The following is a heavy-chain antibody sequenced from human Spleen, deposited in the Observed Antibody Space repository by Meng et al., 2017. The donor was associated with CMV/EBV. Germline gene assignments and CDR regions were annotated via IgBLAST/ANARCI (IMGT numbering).Heavy chain of an antibody. Sequence: VELGGVGVHSGRSLGLSWQSSGFPFISYARHWVRQAPGKGLEWVAVISYDGSNKYYADSVKGRFTISRDNSKNTLYLQMNSLRAEDTAVYYCARVPFGELRRVSFDYWGQGTLVTVSS. J-gene: IGHJ4*02. V-gene: IGHV3-30-3*01. D-gene: IGHD3-10*01. CDR2: ISYDGSNK. CDR1: GFPFISYA. CDR3: ARVPFGELRRVSFDY.